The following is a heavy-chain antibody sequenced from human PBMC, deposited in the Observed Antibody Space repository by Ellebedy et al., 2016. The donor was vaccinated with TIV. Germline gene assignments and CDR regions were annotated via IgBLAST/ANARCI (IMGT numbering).Heavy chain of an antibody. CDR1: GFTFSSYW. Sequence: GESLKISCAASGFTFSSYWMHWVRQAPGKGLVWVSRINSDGSSTSYADSVKGRFTISRDHAKNTLYLQMNSLRAEDTAVYYCARDHPLGIENFDYWGQGTLVTVSS. J-gene: IGHJ4*02. D-gene: IGHD7-27*01. CDR2: INSDGSST. V-gene: IGHV3-74*01. CDR3: ARDHPLGIENFDY.